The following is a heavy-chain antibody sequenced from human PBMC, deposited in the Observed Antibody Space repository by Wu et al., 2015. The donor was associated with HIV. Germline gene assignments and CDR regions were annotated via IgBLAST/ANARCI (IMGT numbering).Heavy chain of an antibody. V-gene: IGHV1-2*02. Sequence: QVLLVQSGAEVKKPGASVKISCLTSGYTFTGHYIHWVRQAPGQGLEWMGWINPDSGLAQTMQRKVSGQGHHGRGHVHQHSLTWNLRGLRSETTKAVYYCARVAKYKIYFLGSEKTTMERPWG. J-gene: IGHJ5*02. CDR1: GYTFTGHY. D-gene: IGHD1-1*01. CDR3: ARVAKYKIYFLGSEKTTMERP. CDR2: INPDSGLA.